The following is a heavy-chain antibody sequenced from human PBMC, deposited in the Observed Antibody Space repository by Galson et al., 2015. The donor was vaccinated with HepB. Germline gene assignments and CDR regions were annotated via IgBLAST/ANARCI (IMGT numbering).Heavy chain of an antibody. CDR1: GGTFSSYA. V-gene: IGHV1-69*06. D-gene: IGHD3-16*01. CDR3: AREEGSLYIGAASLYDLGFLYY. Sequence: SVKVSCKASGGTFSSYAISWVRQAPGQGLEWMGGIIPIFGTANYAQKFQGRVTITADKSTSTAYMELSSLRSEDTAVYYCAREEGSLYIGAASLYDLGFLYYWGQGTLVTVSS. J-gene: IGHJ4*02. CDR2: IIPIFGTA.